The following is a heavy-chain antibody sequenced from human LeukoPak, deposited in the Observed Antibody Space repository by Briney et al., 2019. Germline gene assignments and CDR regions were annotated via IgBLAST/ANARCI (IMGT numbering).Heavy chain of an antibody. J-gene: IGHJ3*02. CDR3: ARAWKYDFWSGYSDYAFDI. V-gene: IGHV4-4*07. CDR1: GGSISSYY. D-gene: IGHD3-3*01. Sequence: PSETLSLTCTVSGGSISSYYCSWIRQPAGPGLEWIGRIYTSGSTNYNPSLKSRVTMSVDTSKNQFSLKLSSVTAADTAVYYCARAWKYDFWSGYSDYAFDIWGQGAMVTVSS. CDR2: IYTSGST.